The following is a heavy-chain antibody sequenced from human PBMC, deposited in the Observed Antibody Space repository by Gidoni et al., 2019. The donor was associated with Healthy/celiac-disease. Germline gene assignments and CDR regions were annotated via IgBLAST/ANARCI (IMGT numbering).Heavy chain of an antibody. V-gene: IGHV3-33*01. D-gene: IGHD2-15*01. Sequence: QVQLVESGGGVVQPGRSLRLSCAASGFTFSSYGMHWVRQAPGKGLEWVAVIWYDGSNKYYADSVKGRFTISRDNSKNTLYLQMNSLRAEDTAVYYCARDGEAGYCSGGSCLYYYGMDVWGQGTTVTVSS. CDR1: GFTFSSYG. CDR2: IWYDGSNK. CDR3: ARDGEAGYCSGGSCLYYYGMDV. J-gene: IGHJ6*02.